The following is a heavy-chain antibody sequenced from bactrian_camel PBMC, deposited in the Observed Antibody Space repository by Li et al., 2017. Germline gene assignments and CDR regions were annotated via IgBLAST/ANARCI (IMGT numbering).Heavy chain of an antibody. J-gene: IGHJ4*01. CDR2: ISSGFSIA. CDR1: GVTISNKC. D-gene: IGHD1*01. Sequence: HVQLVESGGGTVQAGGSLRLSCVASGVTISNKCMTWFRQAPGKEREAVAGISSGFSIARYAGSVKGRFTISRGNAKNTLYLQLNVLKTEDTAMYYCVAGPDGGADYKGQGTQVTVS. V-gene: IGHV3S1*01.